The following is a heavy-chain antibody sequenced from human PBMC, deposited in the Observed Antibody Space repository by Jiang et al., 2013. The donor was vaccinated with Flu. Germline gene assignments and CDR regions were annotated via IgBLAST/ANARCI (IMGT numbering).Heavy chain of an antibody. CDR2: IYYSVTT. J-gene: IGHJ4*02. CDR3: ARGSYDSRGYYFGPRY. Sequence: GSGLVKPSETLSLTCTVSGASVSSGSVYWSWIRQPPGKGLEWIGYIYYSVTTNYNPSLKSRVTISVDTSKNQFSLELRSVTTADTAVYYCARGSYDSRGYYFGPRYWGQGTLVTVSS. V-gene: IGHV4-61*01. CDR1: GASVSSGSVY. D-gene: IGHD3-22*01.